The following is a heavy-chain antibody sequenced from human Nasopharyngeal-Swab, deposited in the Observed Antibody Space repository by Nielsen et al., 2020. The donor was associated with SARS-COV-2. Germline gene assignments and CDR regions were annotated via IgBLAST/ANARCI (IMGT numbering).Heavy chain of an antibody. D-gene: IGHD6-13*01. CDR3: ASNLGSCGQLVPRFSSSCYFDY. CDR2: ISYDGSNK. V-gene: IGHV3-30*04. Sequence: GESLKISCAASGFTFSSYAMHWVRQAPGKGLEWVAVISYDGSNKYYADSVKGRFTISRDNSKNTLYLQMNSLRAEDTAVYYCASNLGSCGQLVPRFSSSCYFDYWGQGTLVTVSS. CDR1: GFTFSSYA. J-gene: IGHJ4*02.